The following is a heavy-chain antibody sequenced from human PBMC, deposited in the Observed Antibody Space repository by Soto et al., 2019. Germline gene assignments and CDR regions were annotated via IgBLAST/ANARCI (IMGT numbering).Heavy chain of an antibody. CDR1: GFTFSSYS. J-gene: IGHJ5*02. CDR2: ISSSSSTI. D-gene: IGHD2-8*01. CDR3: ARAPQCYGVCYVTDFLNWFDP. Sequence: EVQLVESGGGLVQPGGSLRLSCAASGFTFSSYSMNWVRQAPGKGLEWVSYISSSSSTIYYADSVKGRFTISRDNAKNSLYLQMNSLRDEDTAVYYCARAPQCYGVCYVTDFLNWFDPWGQGTLVTVSS. V-gene: IGHV3-48*02.